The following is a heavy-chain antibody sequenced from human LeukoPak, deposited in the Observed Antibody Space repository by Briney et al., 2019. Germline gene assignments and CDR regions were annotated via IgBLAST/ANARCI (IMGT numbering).Heavy chain of an antibody. CDR2: IYTSGST. CDR3: ARDPRSGSYLDY. J-gene: IGHJ4*02. V-gene: IGHV4-4*07. CDR1: GGSISSYY. D-gene: IGHD3-10*01. Sequence: PSETLSLTCTVSGGSISSYYWSWIRQPAGKGLEWIGRIYTSGSTNYNPSLKSRVTISVDTSKNQFSLKLSSVTAADTAVFYCARDPRSGSYLDYWGQGTLVTVSS.